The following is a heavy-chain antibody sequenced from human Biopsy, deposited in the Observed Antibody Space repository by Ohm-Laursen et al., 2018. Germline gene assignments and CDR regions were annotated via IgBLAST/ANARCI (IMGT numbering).Heavy chain of an antibody. CDR2: IWYDGSNE. Sequence: LSLTCAAFGFTFSVYAMHWVRQAPGKGLEWVSIIWYDGSNEYYADSVKGRFTISRDNSKNTVFLQMSSLRAEDTGVYYCARDPIVGSKADGMDVWGQGTTVTVSS. CDR1: GFTFSVYA. D-gene: IGHD1-26*01. V-gene: IGHV3-33*01. CDR3: ARDPIVGSKADGMDV. J-gene: IGHJ6*02.